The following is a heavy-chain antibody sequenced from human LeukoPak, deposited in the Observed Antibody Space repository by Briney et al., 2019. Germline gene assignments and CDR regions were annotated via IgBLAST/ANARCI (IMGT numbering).Heavy chain of an antibody. J-gene: IGHJ4*02. CDR2: INPNSGGT. CDR1: GYTFTGYY. Sequence: ASVKVSCKASGYTFTGYYMHWVRQAPGQGLEWMGRINPNSGGTNYAQKFQGRVTMTRDTSISTAYMELSRLRSDDTAVYYCARGGYCSGGSCYHPFDYWGQGTLVTVSS. V-gene: IGHV1-2*06. D-gene: IGHD2-15*01. CDR3: ARGGYCSGGSCYHPFDY.